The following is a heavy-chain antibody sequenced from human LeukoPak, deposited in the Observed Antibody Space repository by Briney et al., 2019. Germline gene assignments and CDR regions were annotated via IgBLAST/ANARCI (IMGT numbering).Heavy chain of an antibody. D-gene: IGHD4-17*01. Sequence: SETPSLTCTVSGGSISSSSYYWGWIRQPPGKGLEWIGSIYYSGSTYYNPSLKSRVTISVDTSKNQFSLKLSSVTAADTAVYYCARGVTTLDYWGQGTLVTVSS. V-gene: IGHV4-39*01. CDR1: GGSISSSSYY. CDR3: ARGVTTLDY. J-gene: IGHJ4*02. CDR2: IYYSGST.